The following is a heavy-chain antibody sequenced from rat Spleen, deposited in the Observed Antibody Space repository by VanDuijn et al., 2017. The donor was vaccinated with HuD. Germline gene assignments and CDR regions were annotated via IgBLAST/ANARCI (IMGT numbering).Heavy chain of an antibody. V-gene: IGHV2S63*01. CDR2: MWTGGNT. CDR3: TRDRLGAGFDY. Sequence: VQLRESGPGLVQPSQTLSLTCTVSGFSLSNYHVHWVRRPPGKGLEWMGIMWTGGNTAYNSPLKSRLSIRRDTSKSQIFLKMDTLQTEDTAIYYCTRDRLGAGFDYWGQGVMVTVSS. D-gene: IGHD5-1*01. CDR1: GFSLSNYH. J-gene: IGHJ2*01.